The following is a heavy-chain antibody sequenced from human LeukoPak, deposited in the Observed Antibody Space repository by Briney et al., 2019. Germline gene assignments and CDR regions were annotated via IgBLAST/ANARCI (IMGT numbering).Heavy chain of an antibody. V-gene: IGHV4-4*07. J-gene: IGHJ6*03. Sequence: PSETLALTCTVSGDSIVSYSWSWVRQPAGKGLEWIGRFSTSGNTNYNPSLKSRVTMSVDASKNQFSLNLSSVTAADTAVYYCARDPVTMVRGLIPGFDYYYYYYMDVWGIGTTVTVSS. CDR2: FSTSGNT. D-gene: IGHD3-10*01. CDR1: GDSIVSYS. CDR3: ARDPVTMVRGLIPGFDYYYYYYMDV.